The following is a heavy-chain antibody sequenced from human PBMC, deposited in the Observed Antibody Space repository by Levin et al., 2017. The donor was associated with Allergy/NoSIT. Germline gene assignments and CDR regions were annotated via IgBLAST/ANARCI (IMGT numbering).Heavy chain of an antibody. D-gene: IGHD3-10*01. V-gene: IGHV3-23*01. CDR3: AKGRQLLWFRELSLRRWGYYFDY. CDR2: ISGSGGST. Sequence: GGSLRLSCAASGFTFSSYAMSWVRQAPGKGLEWVSAISGSGGSTYYADSVKGRFTISRDNSKNTLYLQMNSLRAEDTAVYYCAKGRQLLWFRELSLRRWGYYFDYWGQGTLVTVSS. J-gene: IGHJ4*02. CDR1: GFTFSSYA.